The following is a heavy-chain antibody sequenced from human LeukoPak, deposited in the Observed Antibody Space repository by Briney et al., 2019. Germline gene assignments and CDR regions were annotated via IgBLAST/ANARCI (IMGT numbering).Heavy chain of an antibody. Sequence: ASVKVSCKASGYTFTGYYMHWVRQAPGQGLEWMGWINPNSGGTNSAQKFQGRVTMTRDTSIRTAYMELSRLRSDDTAVYYCAREGNKAAIDAFDIWGQGTMVTVSS. CDR1: GYTFTGYY. CDR3: AREGNKAAIDAFDI. V-gene: IGHV1-2*02. J-gene: IGHJ3*02. CDR2: INPNSGGT. D-gene: IGHD1/OR15-1a*01.